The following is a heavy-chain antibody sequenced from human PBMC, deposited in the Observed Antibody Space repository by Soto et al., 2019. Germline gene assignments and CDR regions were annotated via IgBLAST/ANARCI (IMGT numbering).Heavy chain of an antibody. D-gene: IGHD2-2*01. V-gene: IGHV4-34*01. CDR2: INHSGST. J-gene: IGHJ4*02. Sequence: SETLSLTCAVYGGSFSGYYWSWTRQPPGKGLEWIGEINHSGSTNYNPSLKSRVTISVDTSKNQFSLKLSSVTAADTAVYYCARGRKIVVPAAPHFDYWGQGTLVTVSS. CDR1: GGSFSGYY. CDR3: ARGRKIVVPAAPHFDY.